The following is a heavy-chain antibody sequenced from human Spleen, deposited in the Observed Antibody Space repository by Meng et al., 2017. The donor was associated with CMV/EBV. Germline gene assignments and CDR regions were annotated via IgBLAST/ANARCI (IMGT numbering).Heavy chain of an antibody. V-gene: IGHV1-69*12. Sequence: QVQLVQAGAEVKKPWSSVKVSCNASGGTFSSYAISWVRQAPGQGLEWMGGIIPIFGTANYAQKFQGRVTITADESTSTAYMELSSLRSEDTAVYYCARGFPSGSYYYWGQGTLVTVSS. D-gene: IGHD1-26*01. CDR3: ARGFPSGSYYY. J-gene: IGHJ4*02. CDR2: IIPIFGTA. CDR1: GGTFSSYA.